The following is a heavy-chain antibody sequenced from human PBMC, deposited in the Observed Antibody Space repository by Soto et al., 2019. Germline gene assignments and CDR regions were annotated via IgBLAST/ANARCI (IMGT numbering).Heavy chain of an antibody. D-gene: IGHD1-26*01. CDR1: GYTFTSYG. J-gene: IGHJ6*02. Sequence: GASVKVSCKASGYTFTSYGISWVRQAPGQGVEWMGWISAYNGNTNYAQKLQGRVTMTTDTSTSTAYMELRSLGSDDTAVYYCAREYSGSYYEYYYYGMDVWGQGTTVTVSS. CDR3: AREYSGSYYEYYYYGMDV. CDR2: ISAYNGNT. V-gene: IGHV1-18*01.